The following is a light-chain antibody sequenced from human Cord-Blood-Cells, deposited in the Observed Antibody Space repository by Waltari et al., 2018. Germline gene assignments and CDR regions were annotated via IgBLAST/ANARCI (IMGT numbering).Light chain of an antibody. J-gene: IGLJ1*01. V-gene: IGLV2-14*03. CDR3: SSYTSSSTLYV. CDR2: DVS. CDR1: SSDVGGYNY. Sequence: QSALTQPASVSGSPGQSITISCTGTSSDVGGYNYVSWYQQHPRKAPTLIIYDVSNRPPWVSNLFSGAKSGNTASLTISGLQAEDDADYYCSSYTSSSTLYVFGTGTKLAVL.